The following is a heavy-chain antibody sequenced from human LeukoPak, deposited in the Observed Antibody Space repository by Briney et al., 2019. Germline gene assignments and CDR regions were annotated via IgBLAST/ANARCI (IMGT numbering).Heavy chain of an antibody. J-gene: IGHJ3*02. CDR2: IIPIFGTA. D-gene: IGHD2-2*03. CDR1: GYTFTSYG. V-gene: IGHV1-69*05. Sequence: GASVKVSCKASGYTFTSYGISWVRQAPGQGLEWMGGIIPIFGTANYAQKFQGRVTMTRDTSTSTVYMELSSLRSEDTAVYYCARMVIVVVPAATHLDAFDIWGQGTMVTVSS. CDR3: ARMVIVVVPAATHLDAFDI.